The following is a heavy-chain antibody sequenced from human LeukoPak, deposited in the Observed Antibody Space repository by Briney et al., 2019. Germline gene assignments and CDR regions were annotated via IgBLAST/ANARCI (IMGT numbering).Heavy chain of an antibody. J-gene: IGHJ4*02. CDR1: GFTFSNAW. CDR3: ARSDGGHYYFDY. CDR2: INHSGST. D-gene: IGHD3-16*01. V-gene: IGHV4-34*01. Sequence: GSLRLSCAASGFTFSNAWMSWVRQAPGKGLEWIGEINHSGSTNYNPSLKSRVTISVDTSKNQFSLKLSSVTAADTAVYYCARSDGGHYYFDYWGQGTLVTVSS.